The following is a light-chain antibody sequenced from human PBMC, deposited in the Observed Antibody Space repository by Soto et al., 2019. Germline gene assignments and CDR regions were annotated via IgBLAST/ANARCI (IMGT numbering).Light chain of an antibody. J-gene: IGKJ3*01. V-gene: IGKV3-20*01. CDR2: GTS. CDR1: QTITTSQ. Sequence: EIVLTQSPGTLSLSPGERATLFCRASQTITTSQLAWYQQKPGQAPRLLIHGTSSRATGTPDRFSGSGSGTDFTLTISRLEPEDFAVYYCQQYGSSPFTFGPGTKVDIK. CDR3: QQYGSSPFT.